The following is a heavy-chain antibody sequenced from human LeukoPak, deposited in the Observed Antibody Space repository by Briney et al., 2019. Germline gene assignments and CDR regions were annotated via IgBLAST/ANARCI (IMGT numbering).Heavy chain of an antibody. Sequence: GGSLRLSCAASGFTFRNHWMHWVRQTPGKGLVWVSRISSDGSSTTYADSVKGRFTISRDNAKNTLYLQMNNLRAEDTAMYYCARDQRVTGRPDIDYWGQGTLGIVSS. CDR2: ISSDGSST. V-gene: IGHV3-74*03. D-gene: IGHD6-6*01. CDR1: GFTFRNHW. J-gene: IGHJ4*02. CDR3: ARDQRVTGRPDIDY.